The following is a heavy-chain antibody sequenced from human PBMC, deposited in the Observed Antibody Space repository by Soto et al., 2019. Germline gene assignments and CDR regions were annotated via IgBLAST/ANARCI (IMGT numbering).Heavy chain of an antibody. V-gene: IGHV5-51*01. CDR2: IYPGDSDT. CDR3: ARLPVGAPPPLAYGMDV. CDR1: GYRFTSYW. D-gene: IGHD1-26*01. Sequence: PGESLKISCKASGYRFTSYWIAWVRQMPGKGLEWMGIIYPGDSDTKYSPSFQGQVTISADRTINTAYLQWSSLKASDTAMYYCARLPVGAPPPLAYGMDVWGQGTTVTVSS. J-gene: IGHJ6*02.